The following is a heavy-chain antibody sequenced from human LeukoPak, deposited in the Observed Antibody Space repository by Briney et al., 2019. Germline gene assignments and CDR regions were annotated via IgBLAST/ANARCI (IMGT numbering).Heavy chain of an antibody. Sequence: GGSLRLSCAASGFTFSSYAMSWVRQAPGKGLEWVSAISGSGGSTYYADSVKGRFTISRDNSKNTLYLQMNSLRAEDTAVYYCARDSSGWDDAFDIWGQGTMVTVSS. D-gene: IGHD6-19*01. CDR1: GFTFSSYA. CDR3: ARDSSGWDDAFDI. J-gene: IGHJ3*02. V-gene: IGHV3-23*01. CDR2: ISGSGGST.